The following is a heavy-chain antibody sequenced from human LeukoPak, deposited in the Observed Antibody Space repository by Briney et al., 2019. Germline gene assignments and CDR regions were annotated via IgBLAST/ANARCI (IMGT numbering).Heavy chain of an antibody. J-gene: IGHJ6*02. D-gene: IGHD4-11*01. CDR3: TRATDPSKGMDD. Sequence: GGSLRLSCAAAEFSVSSNYMTWVRQAPGKGLECVSVIYSGGNTDYAGSVKGRFTISRDNSRNTLYLQMNSLRTEDTALYYCTRATDPSKGMDDWGQGTTVTVSS. CDR1: EFSVSSNY. V-gene: IGHV3-53*01. CDR2: IYSGGNT.